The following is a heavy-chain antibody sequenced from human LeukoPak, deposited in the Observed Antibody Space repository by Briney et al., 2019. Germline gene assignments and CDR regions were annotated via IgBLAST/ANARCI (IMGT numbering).Heavy chain of an antibody. CDR1: GYTFTSYA. D-gene: IGHD3-10*01. Sequence: ASVKVSCKASGYTFTSYAMHWVRQAPGQRLEWMGWINAGNGNTKYSQKFQGRVTITRDTSASTAYMELSSLRSEDTAVYYCARVWSGSYYRYFDYWGRGTLVTVSS. CDR2: INAGNGNT. CDR3: ARVWSGSYYRYFDY. J-gene: IGHJ4*02. V-gene: IGHV1-3*01.